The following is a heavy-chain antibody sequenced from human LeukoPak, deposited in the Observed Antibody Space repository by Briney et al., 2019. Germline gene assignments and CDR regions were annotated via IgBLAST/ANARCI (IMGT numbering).Heavy chain of an antibody. CDR1: GFTFSSYA. CDR2: ISGSGGST. Sequence: GGSLRLSCAASGFTFSSYAMSWVRQAPGKGLEWVSAISGSGGSTYYAGSVKGRFTISRDNSKNTLYLQMNSLRAEDTAVYYCAKSNLPKRTAGPCDYWGQGTLVTVSS. D-gene: IGHD1-14*01. J-gene: IGHJ4*02. V-gene: IGHV3-23*01. CDR3: AKSNLPKRTAGPCDY.